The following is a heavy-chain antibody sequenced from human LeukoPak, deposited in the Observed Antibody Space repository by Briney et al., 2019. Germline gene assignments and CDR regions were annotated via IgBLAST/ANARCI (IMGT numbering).Heavy chain of an antibody. CDR2: IYHSGST. D-gene: IGHD6-19*01. CDR1: GGSISSYY. CDR3: ARGRSEQWLVLDAFDI. Sequence: SETLSLTCTVSGGSISSYYWSWIRQPPGKGLEWIGYIYHSGSTNYNPSLKSRVTISVDTSKNQFSLKLSSVTAADTAVYYCARGRSEQWLVLDAFDIWGQGTMVTVSS. J-gene: IGHJ3*02. V-gene: IGHV4-59*08.